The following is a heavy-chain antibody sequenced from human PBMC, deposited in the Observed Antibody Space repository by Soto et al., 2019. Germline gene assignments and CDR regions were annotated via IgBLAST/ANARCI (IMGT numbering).Heavy chain of an antibody. D-gene: IGHD2-2*01. CDR2: ISSSGSTI. V-gene: IGHV3-11*01. J-gene: IGHJ4*02. CDR1: GFTFSDYY. CDR3: ARVVPAATPLSAIDY. Sequence: GGSLRLSCAASGFTFSDYYMSWIRQAPGKGLEWVSYISSSGSTIYYADSVKGRFTISRDNAKNSLYLQMNSLRAEDTAVYYCARVVPAATPLSAIDYWGQGTLVTVSS.